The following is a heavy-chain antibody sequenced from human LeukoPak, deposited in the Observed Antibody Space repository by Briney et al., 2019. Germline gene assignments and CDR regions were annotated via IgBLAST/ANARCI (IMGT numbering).Heavy chain of an antibody. Sequence: GGSLRFSCAASGFIFSDHWMSWVRQAPGKGLEWVANIKKDGSDKYYVDSVKGRFTMSRDNAKNSLYLQMNSLRAEDTAVYYCASLGPDYWGQGTLVTVSS. CDR3: ASLGPDY. D-gene: IGHD3-10*01. V-gene: IGHV3-7*03. J-gene: IGHJ4*02. CDR1: GFIFSDHW. CDR2: IKKDGSDK.